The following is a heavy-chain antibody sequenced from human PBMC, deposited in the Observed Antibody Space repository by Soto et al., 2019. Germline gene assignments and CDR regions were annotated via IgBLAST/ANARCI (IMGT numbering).Heavy chain of an antibody. CDR1: GYTFPTYG. CDR3: ARDREAVYYASGTFSVS. Sequence: ASVKVSCKASGYTFPTYGIKWVGQAPGQGLEWMGWISAYKGNTNYAQKFQGRVTMTIDTSTSTAYMELRSLRSDDTAVYYCARDREAVYYASGTFSVSWGQGTLVTVSS. V-gene: IGHV1-18*01. J-gene: IGHJ1*01. D-gene: IGHD3-10*01. CDR2: ISAYKGNT.